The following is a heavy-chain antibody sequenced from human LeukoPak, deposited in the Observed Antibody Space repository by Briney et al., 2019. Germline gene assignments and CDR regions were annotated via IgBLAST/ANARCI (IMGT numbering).Heavy chain of an antibody. CDR3: ARDSSGYSSSWY. CDR2: IYYSGST. V-gene: IGHV4-31*03. CDR1: GGSISSGGYY. D-gene: IGHD6-13*01. J-gene: IGHJ4*02. Sequence: SETLSLTCTVSGGSISSGGYYWSWIRQHPGKGLEWIGYIYYSGSTYYNPSLKSRVTISVDTSKNQFSLKLSSVTAADTAVYYCARDSSGYSSSWYWGQGTLVTVSS.